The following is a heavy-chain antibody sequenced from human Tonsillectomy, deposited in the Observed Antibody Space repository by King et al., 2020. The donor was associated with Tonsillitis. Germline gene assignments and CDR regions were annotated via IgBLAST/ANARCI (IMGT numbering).Heavy chain of an antibody. CDR3: ARFWYSSNSCYPDY. Sequence: VQLQESGPGLVKPSETLSLTCAVSGYSISSGYYWGWIRQPPGKGLEWIGSIYHSGSTNYNTSLKSGVTISVDTSKNQFSLKLRSVTAADTAVYYCARFWYSSNSCYPDYWGQGTLVTVSS. J-gene: IGHJ4*02. CDR2: IYHSGST. D-gene: IGHD2-2*01. V-gene: IGHV4-38-2*01. CDR1: GYSISSGYY.